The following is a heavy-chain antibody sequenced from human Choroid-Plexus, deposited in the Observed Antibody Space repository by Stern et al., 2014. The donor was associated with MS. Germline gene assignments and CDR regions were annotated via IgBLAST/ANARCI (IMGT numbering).Heavy chain of an antibody. V-gene: IGHV3-30*18. CDR2: VSHDGSYK. CDR1: GFTFGSCA. CDR3: AKDRQYLTYFFDH. Sequence: QVQLVEFGGGVVQPGRPLRLSCVASGFTFGSCAMHWVRQAPGKGLEWVGGVSHDGSYKYYADSVKGRFTISRDNSQNTLYMQMSSLRPEDTAVYYCAKDRQYLTYFFDHWGQGSLVTVSS. J-gene: IGHJ5*02. D-gene: IGHD2/OR15-2a*01.